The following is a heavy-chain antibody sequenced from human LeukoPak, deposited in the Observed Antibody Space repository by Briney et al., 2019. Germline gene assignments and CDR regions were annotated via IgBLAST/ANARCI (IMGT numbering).Heavy chain of an antibody. J-gene: IGHJ4*02. CDR2: IYSGGSP. CDR3: ARVPDSSSWCHDY. D-gene: IGHD6-13*01. Sequence: PGGSLRLSCAASGFTVSSNYMSWVRQAPGMGLEWVSVIYSGGSPYYADSVKGRFTISRDNSKNTLYLQMNSLRAEDTAVYYCARVPDSSSWCHDYWGQGTLVTVSS. V-gene: IGHV3-66*01. CDR1: GFTVSSNY.